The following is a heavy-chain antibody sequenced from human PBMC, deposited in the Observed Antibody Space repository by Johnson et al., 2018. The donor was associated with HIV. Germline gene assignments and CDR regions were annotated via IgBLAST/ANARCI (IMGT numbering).Heavy chain of an antibody. CDR2: IYSGGST. D-gene: IGHD4-23*01. Sequence: QVQLVESGGGVVQPGGSLRLSCAASGFTFSSYGMHWVRQAPGKGLEWVSVIYSGGSTYYADSVKGRFTISRDNSKNTLYLQMNSLRAEDTAVFYCARASLARGGKIRAFDIWGQGTMVTVSS. V-gene: IGHV3-NL1*01. CDR1: GFTFSSYG. CDR3: ARASLARGGKIRAFDI. J-gene: IGHJ3*02.